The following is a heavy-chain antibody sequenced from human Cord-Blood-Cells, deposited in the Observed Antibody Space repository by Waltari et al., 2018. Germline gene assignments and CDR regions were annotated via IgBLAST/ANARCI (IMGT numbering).Heavy chain of an antibody. CDR3: AKDGYSSSWYYFDY. J-gene: IGHJ4*02. Sequence: QVQLVESGGGVVQPGRSLRLSCAASGFTFSSYGMHWVRQAPGKGLEWVAVISYDGSNKYYADSVKGRFTISRDNSKNTLYLQMNSLRAEDTAVYYCAKDGYSSSWYYFDYWGQGTLVTVSS. D-gene: IGHD6-13*01. CDR1: GFTFSSYG. CDR2: ISYDGSNK. V-gene: IGHV3-30*18.